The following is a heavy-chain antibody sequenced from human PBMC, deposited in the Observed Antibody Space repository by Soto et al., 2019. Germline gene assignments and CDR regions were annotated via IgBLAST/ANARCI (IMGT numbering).Heavy chain of an antibody. CDR2: INHSGST. CDR1: GGSFSGYY. D-gene: IGHD5-12*01. CDR3: ARGRWLRLWYFDY. V-gene: IGHV4-34*01. Sequence: SETLSLTCAVYGGSFSGYYWSWIRQPPGKGLEWIGEINHSGSTNYNPSLKSRVTISVDTSKNQFSLKLSSVTAADTAVYYCARGRWLRLWYFDYWGQGTLVTVSS. J-gene: IGHJ4*02.